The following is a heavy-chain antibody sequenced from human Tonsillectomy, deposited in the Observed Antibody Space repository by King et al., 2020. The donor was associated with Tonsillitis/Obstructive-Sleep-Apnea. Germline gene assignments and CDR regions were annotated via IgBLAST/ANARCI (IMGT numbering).Heavy chain of an antibody. D-gene: IGHD4-17*01. V-gene: IGHV4-39*01. CDR1: GGSISSSSFY. Sequence: QLQESGPGLVKPSETLSLTCTVSGGSISSSSFYWGCIRQPPGKGLEWIGSIYNSGSTYYNPSLKSRVTISVDPSSNQFSLKLSSVTAADTAVYYCGAALGTVTTYTDYWGQGTLVTVSS. CDR3: GAALGTVTTYTDY. J-gene: IGHJ4*02. CDR2: IYNSGST.